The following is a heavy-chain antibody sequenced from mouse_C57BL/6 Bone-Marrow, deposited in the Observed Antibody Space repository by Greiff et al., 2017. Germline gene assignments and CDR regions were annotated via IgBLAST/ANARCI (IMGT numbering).Heavy chain of an antibody. J-gene: IGHJ2*01. V-gene: IGHV1-52*01. CDR3: ARGITTVVADY. D-gene: IGHD1-1*01. CDR1: GYTFTSYW. CDR2: IDPSDCET. Sequence: QVQLQQPGAELVRPGSSVKLSCKASGYTFTSYWMPWVKQRPIQGLEWIGNIDPSDCETHYNQKFKDKATLTVDKSSSTAYMQLSSLTSEDSAVYYCARGITTVVADYWGQGTTLTVSS.